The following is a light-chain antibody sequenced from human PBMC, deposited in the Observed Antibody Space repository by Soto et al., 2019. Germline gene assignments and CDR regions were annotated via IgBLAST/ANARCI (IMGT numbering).Light chain of an antibody. Sequence: QSVLTQPPSASGTPGQRVTISCSGSSSNIGDNYVYWYQQLTGTAPKLLIYDNNRRPSGIPDRFSGSKSGTSATLGITGLQTGDEADYFCETWDSSLSAVLFGGGTKVTVL. V-gene: IGLV1-51*01. CDR3: ETWDSSLSAVL. CDR1: SSNIGDNY. J-gene: IGLJ2*01. CDR2: DNN.